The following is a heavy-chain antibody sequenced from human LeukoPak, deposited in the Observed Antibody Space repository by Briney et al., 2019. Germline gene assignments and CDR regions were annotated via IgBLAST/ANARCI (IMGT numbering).Heavy chain of an antibody. CDR3: ARVGGGGMRFRHYMDV. D-gene: IGHD3-16*01. J-gene: IGHJ6*03. CDR2: IYYPGST. Sequence: SETLSLTCSVSGDSITTSYWTWIWQSPGKGLEWIGYIYYPGSTLSNPSLKSRLSLSLHTSKNQFSLKLLSVTAADTATYYCARVGGGGMRFRHYMDVWGKGTPVTVSS. CDR1: GDSITTSY. V-gene: IGHV4-59*01.